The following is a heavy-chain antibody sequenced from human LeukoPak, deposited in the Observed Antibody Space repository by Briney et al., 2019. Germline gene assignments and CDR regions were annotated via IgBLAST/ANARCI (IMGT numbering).Heavy chain of an antibody. J-gene: IGHJ4*02. V-gene: IGHV1-18*01. CDR3: ARETLSYYDFWSGYSYYFDY. Sequence: ASVKVSCKASGYTFTSYGISWARQAPGQGLEWMGWISAYNGNTNYAQKLQGRVTMTTDTSTSTAYMELRSLRSDDTAVYYCARETLSYYDFWSGYSYYFDYWGQGTLVTVSS. CDR2: ISAYNGNT. D-gene: IGHD3-3*01. CDR1: GYTFTSYG.